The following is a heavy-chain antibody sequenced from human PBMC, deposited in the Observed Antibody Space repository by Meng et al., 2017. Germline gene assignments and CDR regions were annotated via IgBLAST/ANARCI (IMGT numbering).Heavy chain of an antibody. CDR2: IYYNGST. Sequence: SETLSLTCTVSGGPISRYYWSWIRQPPGKGLEGIGYIYYNGSTNYNPSLQSRVTISVDTAKNQFSLKLSSVTAADTAVYYCASVSVGCERWCDPWGQGTLVTVSS. V-gene: IGHV4-59*01. J-gene: IGHJ5*02. CDR3: ASVSVGCERWCDP. D-gene: IGHD2-21*01. CDR1: GGPISRYY.